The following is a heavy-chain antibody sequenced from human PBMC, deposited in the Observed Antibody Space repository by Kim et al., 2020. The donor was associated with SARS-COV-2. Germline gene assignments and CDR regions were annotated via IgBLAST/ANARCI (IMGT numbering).Heavy chain of an antibody. CDR2: IIPIFGTA. D-gene: IGHD2-15*01. CDR1: GGTFSSYA. V-gene: IGHV1-69*13. Sequence: SVKVSCKASGGTFSSYAISWVRQAPGQGLEWMGGIIPIFGTANYAQKFQGRVTITADESTSTAYMELSSLRSEDTAVYYCARGPESIVVVVAATPGDYYGMDVWGQGTTVTVSS. CDR3: ARGPESIVVVVAATPGDYYGMDV. J-gene: IGHJ6*02.